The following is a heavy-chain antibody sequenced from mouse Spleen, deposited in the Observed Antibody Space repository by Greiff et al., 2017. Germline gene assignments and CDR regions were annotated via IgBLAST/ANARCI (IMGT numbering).Heavy chain of an antibody. J-gene: IGHJ2*01. CDR1: GYSFTGYY. CDR3: ARWGDYDGYFDY. D-gene: IGHD2-4*01. V-gene: IGHV1-42*01. CDR2: INPSTGGT. Sequence: EVQLQQSGPELVKPGASVKISCKASGYSFTGYYMNWVKQSPEKSLEWIGEINPSTGGTTYNQKFKAKATLTVDKSSSTAYMQLKSLTSEDSAVYYCARWGDYDGYFDYWGQGTTLTVSS.